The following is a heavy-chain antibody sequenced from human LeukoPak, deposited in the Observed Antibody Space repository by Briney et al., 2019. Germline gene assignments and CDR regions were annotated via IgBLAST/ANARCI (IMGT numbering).Heavy chain of an antibody. CDR3: ARDRDWELYDF. J-gene: IGHJ4*02. CDR2: ISSDGISS. V-gene: IGHV3-74*01. Sequence: GGSLTLSCAASGFTFSVYWMHRVRQSPGRRLVRVARISSDGISSSYADSVKGRFTISRDNAKNTLYLQMNDLGADDTAIYYCARDRDWELYDFWGQGTLVTVPS. D-gene: IGHD1-26*01. CDR1: GFTFSVYW.